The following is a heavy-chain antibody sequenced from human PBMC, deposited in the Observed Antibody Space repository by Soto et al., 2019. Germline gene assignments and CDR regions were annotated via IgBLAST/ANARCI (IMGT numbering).Heavy chain of an antibody. CDR2: INPHNGNT. D-gene: IGHD3-16*01. Sequence: QVQLVQSGTEVKKPGASVKVSCKASDYSFSSYAISWVRQAPGQGLEWMGWINPHNGNTNYAQKFRGRISITTDTPTTPAYMELRSLRFDDTALYYCVGDEVTPPGLGLDYWGQGTLVTVSS. CDR3: VGDEVTPPGLGLDY. V-gene: IGHV1-18*01. CDR1: DYSFSSYA. J-gene: IGHJ4*02.